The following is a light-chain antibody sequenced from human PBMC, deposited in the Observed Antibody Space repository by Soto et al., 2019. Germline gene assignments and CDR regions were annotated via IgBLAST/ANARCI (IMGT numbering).Light chain of an antibody. J-gene: IGLJ2*01. Sequence: QSALTQPRSVSGSPGQSVTISCTGTSSDVGGYNSVSWYQHHPGKAPKPMIYDVTKRPSGVPDRFSGSKSGNTASLTISGLQAEDEADYYCCSYAGSRVVFGGGTKVTVL. CDR1: SSDVGGYNS. V-gene: IGLV2-11*01. CDR3: CSYAGSRVV. CDR2: DVT.